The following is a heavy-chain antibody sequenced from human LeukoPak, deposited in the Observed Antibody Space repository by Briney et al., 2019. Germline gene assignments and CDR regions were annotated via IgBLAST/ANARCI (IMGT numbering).Heavy chain of an antibody. Sequence: GGSLRLSCAASGFAFSSYAMSWVRQAPGKGLEWVSAISGSGGSTYYADSVKGRFTISRDNSKNTLYLQMNSLRAEDTAVYYCAKGDGGSYYPFDYWGQGTLVTVSS. CDR3: AKGDGGSYYPFDY. J-gene: IGHJ4*02. D-gene: IGHD1-26*01. V-gene: IGHV3-23*01. CDR1: GFAFSSYA. CDR2: ISGSGGST.